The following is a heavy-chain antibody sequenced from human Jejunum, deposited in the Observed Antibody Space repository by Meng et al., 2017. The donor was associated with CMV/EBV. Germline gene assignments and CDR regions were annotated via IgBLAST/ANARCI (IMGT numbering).Heavy chain of an antibody. CDR3: ARFFVFGADTSPPYYYGMDV. J-gene: IGHJ6*02. V-gene: IGHV1-18*01. CDR2: ISGYNGDT. Sequence: GVSWVRQAPGQGLEGMGWISGYNGDTKHAQRFQGRLTMTTETSTTTAFMELGSLTSDDTAIYYCARFFVFGADTSPPYYYGMDVWGQGTTVTVSS. CDR1: G. D-gene: IGHD3-3*01.